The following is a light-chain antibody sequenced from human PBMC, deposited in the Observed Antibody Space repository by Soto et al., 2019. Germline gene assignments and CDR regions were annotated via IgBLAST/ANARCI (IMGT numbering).Light chain of an antibody. CDR1: QDLGGY. CDR2: AVS. J-gene: IGKJ2*01. V-gene: IGKV1-12*01. CDR3: QQGNGFPYT. Sequence: DLPMTQSPSSVSASVGDTVTITCRASQDLGGYLAWYQQKPGKAPKLLIYAVSTLQTGVPSRFSGSGSGTEFSLTINSLQPEDFATYFCQQGNGFPYTFGQGTKLEMK.